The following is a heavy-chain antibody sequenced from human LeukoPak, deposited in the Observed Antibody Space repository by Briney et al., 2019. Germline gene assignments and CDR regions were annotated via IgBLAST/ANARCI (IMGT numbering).Heavy chain of an antibody. V-gene: IGHV4-34*01. D-gene: IGHD6-25*01. Sequence: KPSETLSLTCAVYVGSFSGYYWSWIRQPPGKGLEWIGEINHSGSTNYNPSLKNRVTMSVDTSKNQFFLKLNSVTAADTAVYYCLRKGGRLDAEYWGQGNLVTVSS. CDR2: INHSGST. J-gene: IGHJ4*02. CDR1: VGSFSGYY. CDR3: LRKGGRLDAEY.